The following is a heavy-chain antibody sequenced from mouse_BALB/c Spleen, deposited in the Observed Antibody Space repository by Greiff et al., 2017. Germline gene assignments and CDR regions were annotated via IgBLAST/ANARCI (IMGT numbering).Heavy chain of an antibody. J-gene: IGHJ3*01. CDR2: INSNGGST. V-gene: IGHV5-6-3*01. CDR1: GFTFSSYG. CDR3: ARDPDEAY. Sequence: EVQGVESGGGLVQPGGSLKLSCAASGFTFSSYGMSWVRQTPDKRLELVATINSNGGSTYYPDSVKGRFTISRDNAKNTLYLQMSSLKSEDTAMYYCARDPDEAYWGQGTLVTVSA.